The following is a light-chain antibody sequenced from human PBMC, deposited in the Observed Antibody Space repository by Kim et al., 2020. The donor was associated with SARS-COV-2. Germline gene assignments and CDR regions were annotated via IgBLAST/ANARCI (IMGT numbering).Light chain of an antibody. CDR2: RKN. Sequence: GQGGTITSTGNRASIGSYYAYWYQQQPGTAPGLLIYRKNKRPSGVPDRFSGSSSGNTASLTISGGRSEDEADYYCAAWDGSLNNWVFGGGTQLTVL. CDR1: RASIGSYY. V-gene: IGLV1-47*01. J-gene: IGLJ3*02. CDR3: AAWDGSLNNWV.